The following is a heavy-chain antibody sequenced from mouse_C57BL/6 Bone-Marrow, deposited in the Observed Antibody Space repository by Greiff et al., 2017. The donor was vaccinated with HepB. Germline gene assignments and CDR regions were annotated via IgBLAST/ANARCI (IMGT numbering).Heavy chain of an antibody. CDR3: ARGMIYYGFFDY. D-gene: IGHD2-2*01. V-gene: IGHV1-82*01. CDR1: GYAFSSSW. Sequence: VQRVESGPELVKPGASVKISCKASGYAFSSSWMNWVKQRPGKGLEWIGRIYPGDGDTNYNGKFKGKATLTADKSSSTACMQLSSLTSEDSAVYFCARGMIYYGFFDYWGQGTTLTVSS. CDR2: IYPGDGDT. J-gene: IGHJ2*01.